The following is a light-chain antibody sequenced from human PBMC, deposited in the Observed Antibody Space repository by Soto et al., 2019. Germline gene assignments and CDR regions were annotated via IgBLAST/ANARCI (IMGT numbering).Light chain of an antibody. V-gene: IGKV1D-13*01. Sequence: ATHLTQSPSSLSASVGDRVIITCPASQVIHAASAMYRKQPGNAPTRLIYGAANVEAGLPSRFGGSRSQTDFTLTVGCLQPEDLATSACHLFSNFPHVFGEGTRLE. J-gene: IGKJ5*01. CDR1: QVIHAA. CDR3: HLFSNFPHV. CDR2: GAA.